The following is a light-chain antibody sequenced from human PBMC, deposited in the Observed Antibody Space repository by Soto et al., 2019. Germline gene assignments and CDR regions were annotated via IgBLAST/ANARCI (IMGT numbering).Light chain of an antibody. CDR2: DAS. CDR1: QNINSW. J-gene: IGKJ4*01. CDR3: QQYHSYSLT. V-gene: IGKV1-5*02. Sequence: DIQMTQSPSTLSASVGDRVTIICRASQNINSWVAWYQQKPGKAPKALIYDASSLESGVPSRFSGSGSGTYFTLTISSLQPDDFATYYCQQYHSYSLTFGGGTKV.